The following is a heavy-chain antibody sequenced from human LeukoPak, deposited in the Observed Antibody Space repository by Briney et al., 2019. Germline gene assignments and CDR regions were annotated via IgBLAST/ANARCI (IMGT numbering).Heavy chain of an antibody. CDR3: ARGIPYYYYYYMDV. Sequence: APVKVSCKASGYTFTSYDINWVRQATGQGLEWMGWMNPNSGNTGYAQKFQGRVTITRNTSISTAYMELSSLRSEDTAVYYCARGIPYYYYYYMDVWGKGTTVTVSS. CDR2: MNPNSGNT. J-gene: IGHJ6*03. CDR1: GYTFTSYD. D-gene: IGHD2-21*01. V-gene: IGHV1-8*03.